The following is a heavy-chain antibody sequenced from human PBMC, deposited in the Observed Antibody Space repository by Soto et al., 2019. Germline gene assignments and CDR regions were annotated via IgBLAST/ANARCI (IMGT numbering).Heavy chain of an antibody. CDR2: IRSKANSYAT. CDR3: TRQASSRHPSPGMDV. J-gene: IGHJ6*02. D-gene: IGHD6-13*01. V-gene: IGHV3-73*01. Sequence: GGSLRLSCAVSGFTFSGSAMHWVRQASGKGLEWVGRIRSKANSYATAYAASVKGRFTISRDDSKNTAYLQMNSLKTEDTAVYYCTRQASSRHPSPGMDVWGQGTTVTVSS. CDR1: GFTFSGSA.